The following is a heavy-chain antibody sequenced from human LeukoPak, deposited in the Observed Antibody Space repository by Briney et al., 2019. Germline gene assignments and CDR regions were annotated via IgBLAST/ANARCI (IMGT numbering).Heavy chain of an antibody. J-gene: IGHJ4*02. CDR3: TTVSYHYGSGSSPDFDY. D-gene: IGHD3-10*01. Sequence: PGGSLRLSCAASGFTFSNAWMSWVRQAPGKGLEWVGRIKSKTDGGTTDYAAPVKGRFTISRDDSKNTLYLQMNSLKTEDTAVYYCTTVSYHYGSGSSPDFDYWGQGTLVTVSS. CDR2: IKSKTDGGTT. CDR1: GFTFSNAW. V-gene: IGHV3-15*01.